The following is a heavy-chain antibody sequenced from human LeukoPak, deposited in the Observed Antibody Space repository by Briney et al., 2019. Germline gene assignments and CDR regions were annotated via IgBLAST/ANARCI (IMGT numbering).Heavy chain of an antibody. CDR1: GFSISTYW. Sequence: PGGSLRLSCAASGFSISTYWMSWVRQGPGKGLEWVASINPDGSVQKYVDSMKGRFTISRDNAKNLVDLQMNSLSAEDTALFYCARLFGGMTTFDYWGQGTLVTVSS. J-gene: IGHJ4*02. CDR2: INPDGSVQ. CDR3: ARLFGGMTTFDY. V-gene: IGHV3-7*01. D-gene: IGHD3-16*01.